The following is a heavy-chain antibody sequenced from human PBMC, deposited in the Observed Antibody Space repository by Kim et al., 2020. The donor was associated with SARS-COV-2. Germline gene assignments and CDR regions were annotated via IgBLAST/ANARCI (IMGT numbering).Heavy chain of an antibody. D-gene: IGHD3-10*01. V-gene: IGHV3-53*04. J-gene: IGHJ5*02. CDR1: GLSVTSSY. CDR3: ARGGWTGGGLSFVS. CDR2: IYTAGTT. Sequence: GGSLRLSCAASGLSVTSSYMSWVRQAPGKGLEWVTAIYTAGTTEYADSVKGRFTTSRHISNNTLDLLMSSLRNEDTAVYYCARGGWTGGGLSFVSWGKGT.